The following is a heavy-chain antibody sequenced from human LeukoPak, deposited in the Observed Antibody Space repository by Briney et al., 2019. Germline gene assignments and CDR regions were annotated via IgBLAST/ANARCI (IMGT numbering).Heavy chain of an antibody. J-gene: IGHJ4*02. Sequence: PGGSLRLSCSASWFTFCTYSISRVRQAPGRGVGWGFVISRSGGSTYYADSVKGRFTISRDNSKNSLYLQMNSLRAEDTAVYYSAKDHLGSGTYVLNFDYWGQGTLVTVSP. V-gene: IGHV3-23*01. CDR3: AKDHLGSGTYVLNFDY. D-gene: IGHD3-10*01. CDR2: ISRSGGST. CDR1: WFTFCTYS.